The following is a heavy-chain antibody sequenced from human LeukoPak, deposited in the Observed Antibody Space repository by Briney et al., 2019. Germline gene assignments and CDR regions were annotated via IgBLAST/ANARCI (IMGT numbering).Heavy chain of an antibody. J-gene: IGHJ6*03. CDR1: GGSISSSSYY. D-gene: IGHD3-10*01. V-gene: IGHV4-39*07. CDR3: ARETIQYYYGSGYYYMDV. CDR2: IYYSGST. Sequence: PSETLSLTCTVSGGSISSSSYYWGWIRQPPGKGLEWIGSIYYSGSTYYNPSLKSRVTISVDTSKNQFSLKLSSVTAADTAVYYCARETIQYYYGSGYYYMDVWGKGTTVTISS.